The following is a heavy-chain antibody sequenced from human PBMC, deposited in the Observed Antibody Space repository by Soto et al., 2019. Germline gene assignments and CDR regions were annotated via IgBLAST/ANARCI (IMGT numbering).Heavy chain of an antibody. CDR2: ISTSGSTI. J-gene: IGHJ1*01. Sequence: PGGSLRLSCAASGFTFSDYYMSWIRQAPGKGLEWVSYISTSGSTIYYADSVKGRFTISRDNAKNSLYLQMNSLRAEDTAVYYCARVRDIVVVVAATYFQHWGQGTLVTVSS. CDR1: GFTFSDYY. D-gene: IGHD2-15*01. V-gene: IGHV3-11*01. CDR3: ARVRDIVVVVAATYFQH.